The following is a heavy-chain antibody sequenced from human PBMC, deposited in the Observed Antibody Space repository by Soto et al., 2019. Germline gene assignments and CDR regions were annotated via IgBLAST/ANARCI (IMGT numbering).Heavy chain of an antibody. Sequence: EVQLLESGGGLVQPGGSLRLSCAASGFTFTTRAMSWVRQAPGKGLQWVSGISASGGTTYYADSVKGWLTISRDNSKNMLYLLMTSLRDDDTAVDYCTTGTQNCDYWGRGTRVTVSS. CDR1: GFTFTTRA. D-gene: IGHD3-10*01. J-gene: IGHJ4*02. CDR3: TTGTQNCDY. V-gene: IGHV3-23*01. CDR2: ISASGGTT.